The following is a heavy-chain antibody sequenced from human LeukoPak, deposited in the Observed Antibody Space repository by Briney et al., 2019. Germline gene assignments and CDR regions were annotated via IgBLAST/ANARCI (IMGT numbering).Heavy chain of an antibody. CDR2: IYYSGST. D-gene: IGHD1-26*01. J-gene: IGHJ5*02. Sequence: SETLSLTCTVSGGFISTSSDYWGWIRQPPGKGLEWIGSIYYSGSTYYNPSLKSRLTISVDTSKNQFFLKLRSVTAADSAVYYCARQGYTRTYPPWGQGTLVTVSS. CDR3: ARQGYTRTYPP. V-gene: IGHV4-39*01. CDR1: GGFISTSSDY.